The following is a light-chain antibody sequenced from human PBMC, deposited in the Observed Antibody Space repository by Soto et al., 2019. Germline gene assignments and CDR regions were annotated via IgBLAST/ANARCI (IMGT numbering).Light chain of an antibody. CDR2: GAT. V-gene: IGKV3-15*01. Sequence: EIVMTQSPATLSVSPGERATLSCRANQSISSNLAWYQQKPGQAPRLLIYGATTRATGIPARFSGSGSGTDFTLTINTLQPEDFATYYCRQSYSAPYTFGQGTRREIK. CDR3: RQSYSAPYT. CDR1: QSISSN. J-gene: IGKJ5*01.